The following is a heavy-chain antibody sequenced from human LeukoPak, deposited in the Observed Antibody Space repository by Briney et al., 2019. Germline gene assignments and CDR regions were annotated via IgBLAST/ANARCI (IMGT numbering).Heavy chain of an antibody. J-gene: IGHJ4*02. Sequence: GGSLRLSCVASGFPFSSYDMHWVRQAPGKGLEWVALIWHDGNNKYHADSVKGRFIISRDKAKNTVYLQMNNLSAEDTAVYYCVRDAKGTANNFGDHWGQGTLVTVSS. CDR2: IWHDGNNK. CDR3: VRDAKGTANNFGDH. D-gene: IGHD1-1*01. CDR1: GFPFSSYD. V-gene: IGHV3-33*01.